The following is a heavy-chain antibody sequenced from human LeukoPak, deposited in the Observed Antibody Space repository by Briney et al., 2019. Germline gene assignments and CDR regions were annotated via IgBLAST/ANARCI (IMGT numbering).Heavy chain of an antibody. Sequence: SETLSLTCTVSGGSISSYYWSWIRQPPGKGLEWIGYIYYSGSTNYNPSLKSRVTISVDTSKNQFSLKLSSVTAADTAVYYCARGAQPYSSGWYGGHYFDYWGQGTLVTVSS. V-gene: IGHV4-59*01. J-gene: IGHJ4*02. CDR1: GGSISSYY. CDR3: ARGAQPYSSGWYGGHYFDY. D-gene: IGHD6-19*01. CDR2: IYYSGST.